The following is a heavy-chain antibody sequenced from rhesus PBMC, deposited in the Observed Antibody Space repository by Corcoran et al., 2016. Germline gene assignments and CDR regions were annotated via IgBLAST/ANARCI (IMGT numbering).Heavy chain of an antibody. CDR3: ARRDNYNSLDV. V-gene: IGHV4S9*01. Sequence: QVQLQESGPGLLKPSETLSLICAVSGGSISVYYYWNWIRQPPGKGLEWIGNIYGNSASTYYNPSLKSRVTISKDTSKNQFFLNLSSVTAADTAVYYCARRDNYNSLDVWGRGVLVIVSS. D-gene: IGHD5-42*01. J-gene: IGHJ5-2*02. CDR1: GGSISVYYY. CDR2: IYGNSAST.